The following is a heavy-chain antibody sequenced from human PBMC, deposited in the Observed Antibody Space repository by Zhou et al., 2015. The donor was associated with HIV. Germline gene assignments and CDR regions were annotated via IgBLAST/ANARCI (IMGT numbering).Heavy chain of an antibody. CDR1: DFKFDTYF. D-gene: IGHD3-3*01. CDR2: IDDHGKSK. V-gene: IGHV3-74*03. CDR3: ARDIIRIYGVIVLGEYYYEGKDV. J-gene: IGHJ6*02. Sequence: VQLVESGGGVVQPGGSLRLSCVGSDFKFDTYFMYWMRKRPGRGLEWVARIDDHGKSKTYGDAVKGRFTISRENEKNILFLEMTSLRPEDSGVYYCARDIIRIYGVIVLGEYYYEGKDVWGHGTSVIVS.